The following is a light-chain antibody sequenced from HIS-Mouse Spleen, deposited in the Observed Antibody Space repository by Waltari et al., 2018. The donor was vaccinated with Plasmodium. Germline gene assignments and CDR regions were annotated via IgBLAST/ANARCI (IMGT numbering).Light chain of an antibody. CDR2: EDS. Sequence: YNLTQQPSWPVSPGQTPRFTCSEVALPKKYANWYQQKSGQAPVLVIYEDSKRPSGIPGRFSGSSSGTMATLTISGAQVEDEADYYCYSTDSSGNHRVFGGGTKLTVL. J-gene: IGLJ3*02. CDR3: YSTDSSGNHRV. V-gene: IGLV3-10*01. CDR1: ALPKKY.